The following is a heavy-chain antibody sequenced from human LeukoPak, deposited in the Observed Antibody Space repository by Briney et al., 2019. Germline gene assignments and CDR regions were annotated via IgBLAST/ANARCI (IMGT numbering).Heavy chain of an antibody. CDR3: AKGPYYYDSSGYSRRWFDP. CDR1: GFTFSSYA. V-gene: IGHV3-23*01. CDR2: ISGSGGRT. J-gene: IGHJ5*02. D-gene: IGHD3-22*01. Sequence: AGGSLRLSCAASGFTFSSYAMSWVRQAPGKGLEWVSAISGSGGRTYYADSVKGRFTISRDNSKNTLNLQMNSLRAEDTAVYYCAKGPYYYDSSGYSRRWFDPWGQGTLVTVSS.